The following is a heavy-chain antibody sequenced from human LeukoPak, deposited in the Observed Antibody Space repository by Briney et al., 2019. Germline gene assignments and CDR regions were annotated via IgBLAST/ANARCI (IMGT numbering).Heavy chain of an antibody. J-gene: IGHJ4*02. V-gene: IGHV1-46*01. CDR2: INPSGAST. CDR1: GYTFTSYY. Sequence: ATVKVSCKASGYTFTSYYMHWVRQAPGQGLEWMGIINPSGASTSYAQNFQGRVTMTRDTSTTTVYMELSSLRSDDTAVYYCARDRGQGVSYPRGFDYWGQGTLVTVSS. D-gene: IGHD3-10*01. CDR3: ARDRGQGVSYPRGFDY.